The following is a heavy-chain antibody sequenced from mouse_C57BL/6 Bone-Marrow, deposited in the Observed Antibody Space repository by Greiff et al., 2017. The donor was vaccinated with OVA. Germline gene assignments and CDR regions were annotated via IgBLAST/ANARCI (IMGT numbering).Heavy chain of an antibody. D-gene: IGHD3-1*01. CDR2: IYPSDSET. CDR3: ANGHSGFDY. CDR1: GYTFTSYW. Sequence: QVQLQQPGAELVRPGSSVKLSCKASGYTFTSYWMDWVKQRPGQGLEWIGNIYPSDSETHYNQKFKDKATLTVDKSSSTAYMQLSSLTSEDSAVYYCANGHSGFDYWGQGTTLTVSS. J-gene: IGHJ2*01. V-gene: IGHV1-61*01.